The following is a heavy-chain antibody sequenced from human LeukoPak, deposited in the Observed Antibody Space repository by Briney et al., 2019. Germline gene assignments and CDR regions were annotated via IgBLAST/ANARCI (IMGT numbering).Heavy chain of an antibody. CDR2: MNPNSGNT. V-gene: IGHV1-8*01. CDR3: ARIPYGDYSFDY. CDR1: GYTFTSYD. D-gene: IGHD4-17*01. J-gene: IGHJ4*02. Sequence: ASVKVSCKASGYTFTSYDINWVRQATGQGLVWMGWMNPNSGNTGYAQKFQGRVTMTRNTSISTVYMELSSLRSEDTAVYYCARIPYGDYSFDYWGQGTLVTVSS.